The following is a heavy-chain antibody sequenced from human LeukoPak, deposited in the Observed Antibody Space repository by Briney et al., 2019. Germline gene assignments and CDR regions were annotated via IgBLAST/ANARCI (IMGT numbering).Heavy chain of an antibody. CDR1: GFTFNRNA. CDR3: AREGDSGGYYYYYYMDV. D-gene: IGHD3-10*01. J-gene: IGHJ6*03. CDR2: IKQDGSEK. Sequence: GGSLRLSCAASGFTFNRNAISWVRQAPGKGLEWLANIKQDGSEKYYVDSVKGRFTISRDNAKNSLYLQMNSLRAEDTAVYYCAREGDSGGYYYYYYMDVWGKGTTVTVSS. V-gene: IGHV3-7*01.